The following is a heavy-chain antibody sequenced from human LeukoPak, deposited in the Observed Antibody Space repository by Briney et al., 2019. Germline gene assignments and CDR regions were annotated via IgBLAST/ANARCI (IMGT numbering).Heavy chain of an antibody. CDR2: IKEDGSEI. CDR1: GFTFGSYS. V-gene: IGHV3-7*01. CDR3: ARDARRFLEWPHAFDI. D-gene: IGHD3-3*01. Sequence: GGSLRLSCAGSGFTFGSYSMSWVRRAPGKGLEWVANIKEDGSEIYYVDSVKGRFTISRDNAKNSPYLQMNSLRAEDTAVYYCARDARRFLEWPHAFDIWGQGTMVTVSS. J-gene: IGHJ3*02.